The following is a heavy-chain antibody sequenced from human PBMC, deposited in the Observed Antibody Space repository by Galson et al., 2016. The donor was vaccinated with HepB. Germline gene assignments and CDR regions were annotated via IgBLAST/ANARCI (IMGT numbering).Heavy chain of an antibody. V-gene: IGHV3-23*01. J-gene: IGHJ4*02. CDR2: ISSNGATI. CDR1: GFTFSNFT. Sequence: SLRLSCAASGFTFSNFTMHWVRQAPGKGLEWVSYISSNGATIYYADSVKGRFTIPRDNSKTTLYLQMNSLRVEDTAVSYCAKISVQYSYHYWGFDYWGQGTLVTVSS. CDR3: AKISVQYSYHYWGFDY. D-gene: IGHD5-18*01.